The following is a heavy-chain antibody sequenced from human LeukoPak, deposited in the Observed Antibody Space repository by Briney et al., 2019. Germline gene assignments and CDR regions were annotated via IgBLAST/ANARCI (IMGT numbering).Heavy chain of an antibody. CDR3: ARVGYSSGWSHFDL. CDR2: IFYSGST. CDR1: GFTVSTNY. V-gene: IGHV4-59*02. D-gene: IGHD6-19*01. J-gene: IGHJ2*01. Sequence: GSLRLSCAASGFTVSTNYMSWVRQAPGKGLEWIAYIFYSGSTNYNPSLRNRVTISVDTSKNQFSLKLSSVTAADTAVYYCARVGYSSGWSHFDLWGRGTLVTVSS.